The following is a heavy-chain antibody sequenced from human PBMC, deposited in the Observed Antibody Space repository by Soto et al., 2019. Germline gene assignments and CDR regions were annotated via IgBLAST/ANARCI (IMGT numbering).Heavy chain of an antibody. CDR2: ISYDGSNT. J-gene: IGHJ4*02. D-gene: IGHD4-17*01. V-gene: IGHV3-30*18. Sequence: PGGSLRLSCAASGFTFSSYGVHWVRQAPGKGLEWVAVISYDGSNTYYADSVKGRFTISRDNSKNTLYLQMNSLRVEDTAVYYCAKRKYGDYVGGFDRWGQGTLVTVSS. CDR3: AKRKYGDYVGGFDR. CDR1: GFTFSSYG.